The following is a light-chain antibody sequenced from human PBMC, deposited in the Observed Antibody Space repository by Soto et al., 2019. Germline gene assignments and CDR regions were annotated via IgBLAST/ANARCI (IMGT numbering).Light chain of an antibody. V-gene: IGLV2-23*01. CDR3: FSYAGSFTWV. CDR1: SSDVGTYNL. CDR2: EGS. J-gene: IGLJ3*02. Sequence: QSALTQSASVSGSLGQSITISCTGTSSDVGTYNLVSWYQQHPGKAPKLMIYEGSKRPSGVSNRFSGSKSGNTASLTISRLQAEDEADYYCFSYAGSFTWVFGGGTKVTVL.